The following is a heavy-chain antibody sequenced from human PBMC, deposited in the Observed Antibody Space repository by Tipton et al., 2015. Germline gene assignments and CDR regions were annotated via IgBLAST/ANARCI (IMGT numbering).Heavy chain of an antibody. Sequence: LVQSGAEVKKPGASVKVSCKASGYTFTSYYMHWVRQAPGQGLEWMGIINPLGGSTDYAQKFQGRVTMTRDTSTSTVYMELSSVRSADTAVYYCARDRDYGGNPDYWGQGTLVTVSS. CDR2: INPLGGST. V-gene: IGHV1-46*01. CDR3: ARDRDYGGNPDY. CDR1: GYTFTSYY. D-gene: IGHD4-23*01. J-gene: IGHJ4*02.